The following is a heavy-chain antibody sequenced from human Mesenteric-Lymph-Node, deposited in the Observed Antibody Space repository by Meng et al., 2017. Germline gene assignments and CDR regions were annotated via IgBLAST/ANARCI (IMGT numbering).Heavy chain of an antibody. Sequence: GESLKISCACSGFPFSNYAMTWVRQGPGKGLEWVSLISHNSDATHYADSVKGRFVISRDNSYNIVYLQMNSLTDEDTAVYYCAKPLPHFGSRSLPRWFDRWGHGNRVTVSS. CDR3: AKPLPHFGSRSLPRWFDR. CDR2: ISHNSDAT. V-gene: IGHV3-23*01. D-gene: IGHD3-10*01. CDR1: GFPFSNYA. J-gene: IGHJ5*02.